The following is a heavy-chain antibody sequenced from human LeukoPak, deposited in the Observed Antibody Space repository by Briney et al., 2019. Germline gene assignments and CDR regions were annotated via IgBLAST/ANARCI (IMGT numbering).Heavy chain of an antibody. Sequence: PGGSLRLSCAASGFTFSSYSMNWVRQAPGKGREWVSSISTSSSYIYYADSRKGRFTISRDNAKNSLYLQMNSLRAEDTGVYYCARVAVAGNRYYYYYMDVWGKGTTVTVSS. D-gene: IGHD6-19*01. CDR1: GFTFSSYS. CDR2: ISTSSSYI. V-gene: IGHV3-21*01. J-gene: IGHJ6*03. CDR3: ARVAVAGNRYYYYYMDV.